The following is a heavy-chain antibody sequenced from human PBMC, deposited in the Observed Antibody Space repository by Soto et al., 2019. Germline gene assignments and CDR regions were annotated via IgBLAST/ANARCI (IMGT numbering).Heavy chain of an antibody. J-gene: IGHJ5*02. D-gene: IGHD6-13*01. Sequence: WASVKVSCKASGGTFSSYAISWVRQAPGQGLEWMGGIIPIFGTANYAQKFQGRVTITADESTSTAYMELSSLRSEDTAVYYCARVRDSRLNWFDPWGQGTLVTV. CDR3: ARVRDSRLNWFDP. V-gene: IGHV1-69*13. CDR1: GGTFSSYA. CDR2: IIPIFGTA.